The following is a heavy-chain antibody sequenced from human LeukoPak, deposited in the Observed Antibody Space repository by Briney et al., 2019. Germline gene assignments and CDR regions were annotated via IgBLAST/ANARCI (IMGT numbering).Heavy chain of an antibody. V-gene: IGHV4-34*01. J-gene: IGHJ4*02. CDR1: GGSFSGYY. CDR2: INHSGST. CDR3: ARGGYYYDSSGYSYYY. D-gene: IGHD3-22*01. Sequence: PSETLSLTCAVYGGSFSGYYWSWIRQPPGKGLEGIREINHSGSTNYNPSLKSRVTISGDTSKNQFSLKLSSVTAADTAVYYCARGGYYYDSSGYSYYYWGQGTLVTVSS.